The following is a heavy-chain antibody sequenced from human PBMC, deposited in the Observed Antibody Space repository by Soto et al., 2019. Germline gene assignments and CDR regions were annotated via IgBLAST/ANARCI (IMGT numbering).Heavy chain of an antibody. CDR2: ISSSSSYI. Sequence: EVQLVESGGGLVKPGGSLRLSCAASGFTFSSYSMNWVRQAPGKGLEWVSSISSSSSYIYYADLVKGRFTISRDNAKNSLYLQMNSLRAEDTAVYYCARPLRNYYDSSGYYDYWGQGTLVTVSS. D-gene: IGHD3-22*01. J-gene: IGHJ4*02. CDR3: ARPLRNYYDSSGYYDY. CDR1: GFTFSSYS. V-gene: IGHV3-21*01.